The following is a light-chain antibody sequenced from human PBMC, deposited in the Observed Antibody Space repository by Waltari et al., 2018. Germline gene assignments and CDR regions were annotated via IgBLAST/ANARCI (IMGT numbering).Light chain of an antibody. Sequence: EVVLTQSPGTLSFSPGERATLSCRASQNIRGAYLAWYQQRPGKAPRLLIYDSFIRATGIPDRFSSSGAGADFTLTISSLAPEDAAVDFCHQYDTSPQTFGQGTKVSIK. CDR3: HQYDTSPQT. CDR1: QNIRGAY. CDR2: DSF. J-gene: IGKJ1*01. V-gene: IGKV3-20*01.